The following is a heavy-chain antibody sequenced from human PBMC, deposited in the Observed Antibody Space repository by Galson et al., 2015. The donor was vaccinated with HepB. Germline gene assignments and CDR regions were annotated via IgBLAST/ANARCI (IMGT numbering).Heavy chain of an antibody. CDR3: ARAETGWYPFFGN. Sequence: SVKVSCKASGYTFTRHYLHWVRQAPGQGLEWMGLINPNGGSPGYAQKFQDRVSMTWDTSTTTVYVELSSLRSEDTAVYYCARAETGWYPFFGNWGQGTLVTVSS. V-gene: IGHV1-46*01. D-gene: IGHD3-9*01. J-gene: IGHJ4*02. CDR2: INPNGGSP. CDR1: GYTFTRHY.